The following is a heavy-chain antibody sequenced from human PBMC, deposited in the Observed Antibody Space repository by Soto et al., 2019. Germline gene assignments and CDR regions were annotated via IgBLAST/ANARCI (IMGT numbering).Heavy chain of an antibody. CDR2: ISGSGGST. Sequence: GGSLRLSFAASGFTFSSYAMSWVRQAPGKGLEWVSAISGSGGSTYYADSVKGRFTISRDNSKNTLYLQMNSLRAEDTAVYYFAKSKWLRLEGLFDYWGQGTLVTVSS. CDR1: GFTFSSYA. V-gene: IGHV3-23*01. D-gene: IGHD5-12*01. J-gene: IGHJ4*02. CDR3: AKSKWLRLEGLFDY.